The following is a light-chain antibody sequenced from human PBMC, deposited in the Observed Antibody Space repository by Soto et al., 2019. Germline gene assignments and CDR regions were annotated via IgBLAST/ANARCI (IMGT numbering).Light chain of an antibody. CDR1: SSDVGGYNY. CDR2: EVT. Sequence: QSVLTQPASVSGSPGQSITISCTGTSSDVGGYNYVSWYQQHPGKAPKLMIYEVTNRPSGVSNRFSGSKSGNTASLTISGLQAEDDTDYYCCSNAAGSTYVFGTGTKLTVL. CDR3: CSNAAGSTYV. J-gene: IGLJ1*01. V-gene: IGLV2-14*01.